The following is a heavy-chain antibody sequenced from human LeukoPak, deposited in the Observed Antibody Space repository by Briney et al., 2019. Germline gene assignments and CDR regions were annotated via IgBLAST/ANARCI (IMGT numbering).Heavy chain of an antibody. D-gene: IGHD6-13*01. CDR1: GGSISSSSYY. V-gene: IGHV4-39*07. CDR3: ARGRETTSYSSSWYYFDY. CDR2: IYYSGST. J-gene: IGHJ4*02. Sequence: SETLSLTCTVSGGSISSSSYYWGWIRQPPGKGLEWIGSIYYSGSTYYNPSLKSRVTISVDTSKNQFSLKLSSVTAADTAVYYCARGRETTSYSSSWYYFDYWGQGTLVTVSS.